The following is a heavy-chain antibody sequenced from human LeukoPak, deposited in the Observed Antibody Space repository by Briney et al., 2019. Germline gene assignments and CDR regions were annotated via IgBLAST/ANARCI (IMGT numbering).Heavy chain of an antibody. D-gene: IGHD3-10*02. J-gene: IGHJ6*02. V-gene: IGHV1-69*13. CDR3: GFFRHTAALYGDGSTRYYGMDV. CDR1: GGTFSSYA. CDR2: IIPIFGTA. Sequence: SVKVSCKASGGTFSSYAISWVRQASGQGLEWMGGIIPIFGTANYAQKFQGRVTITADESTSTAYMELSSLRSEDTAVYYCGFFRHTAALYGDGSTRYYGMDVWGQGTTVTVSS.